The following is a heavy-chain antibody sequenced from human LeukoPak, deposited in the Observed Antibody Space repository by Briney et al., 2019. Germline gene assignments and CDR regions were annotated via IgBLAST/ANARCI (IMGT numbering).Heavy chain of an antibody. D-gene: IGHD3/OR15-3a*01. Sequence: SQTLSLTCTVSGDSISSGRYYWSWIRQPAGKGLEWIGRIYTSGSTTYNPSLESRVTISVDTSKNQFSLRLSSVTAADTAVYYCARTNDFWTGYYEKWGQGTLVTVSS. J-gene: IGHJ4*02. CDR1: GDSISSGRYY. V-gene: IGHV4-61*02. CDR3: ARTNDFWTGYYEK. CDR2: IYTSGST.